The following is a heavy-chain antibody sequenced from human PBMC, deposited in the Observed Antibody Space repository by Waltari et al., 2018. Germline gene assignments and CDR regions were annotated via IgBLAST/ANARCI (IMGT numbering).Heavy chain of an antibody. V-gene: IGHV4-59*01. CDR3: ARDGGGSYSRANYYFDY. Sequence: QVQLQESGPGLVKPSETLSLTCTVSGGSISSYYWSWIRQPPGKGLEWIGYIYYSGSTNYNPPLKSRVTISVDPSKNQFSLKLSSVTAADTAVYYCARDGGGSYSRANYYFDYWGQGTLVTVSS. CDR1: GGSISSYY. CDR2: IYYSGST. J-gene: IGHJ4*02. D-gene: IGHD1-26*01.